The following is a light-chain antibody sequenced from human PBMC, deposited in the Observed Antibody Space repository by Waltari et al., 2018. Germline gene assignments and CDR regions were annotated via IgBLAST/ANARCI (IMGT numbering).Light chain of an antibody. V-gene: IGLV3-27*01. CDR3: YSAADTNLWV. Sequence: SSELTQPSSVSVSPGQTARITCSGDVLAKKYARWFQLKPGPAHLLVIYKDSERPPGIHERFSGSSSGTTVPLTISGAQVEDEADYYCYSAADTNLWVFGGGTTLPVL. CDR1: VLAKKY. J-gene: IGLJ3*02. CDR2: KDS.